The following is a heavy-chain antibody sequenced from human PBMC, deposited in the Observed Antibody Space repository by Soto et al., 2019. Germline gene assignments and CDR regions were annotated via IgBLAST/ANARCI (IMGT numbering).Heavy chain of an antibody. CDR1: GGSLSSGPYS. D-gene: IGHD2-2*01. V-gene: IGHV4-39*01. CDR2: FYYSGST. J-gene: IGHJ6*02. Sequence: QLQLQESGPGLVKPSETLSLTCSVSGGSLSSGPYSWGWIRQPPGKGLEWLGTFYYSGSTHYNPSLASRVTISVDTSKNQFSLKVNSVTAADTAMYYCARLGGYCSSTSCYGYYGMDVWGQGTTVTVSS. CDR3: ARLGGYCSSTSCYGYYGMDV.